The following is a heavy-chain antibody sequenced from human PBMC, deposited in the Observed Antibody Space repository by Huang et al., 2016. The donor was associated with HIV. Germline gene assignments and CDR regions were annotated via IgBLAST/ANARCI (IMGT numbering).Heavy chain of an antibody. D-gene: IGHD3-16*01. CDR3: CTEVYHFGFGADY. CDR2: IRSNIEGGTT. J-gene: IGHJ4*02. Sequence: EVQLVESGGGLIKPGGSLRLSCAVSGVTFSNAYMIWVCQVPGKGLKWVGRIRSNIEGGTTNYASAVKGRFTISRDDSKNTLYLQMNSLKIGDTAVYYCCTEVYHFGFGADYWGQGALVTVSS. V-gene: IGHV3-15*01. CDR1: GVTFSNAY.